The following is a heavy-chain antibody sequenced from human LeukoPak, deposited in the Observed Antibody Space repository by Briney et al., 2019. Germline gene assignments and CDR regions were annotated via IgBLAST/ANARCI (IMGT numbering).Heavy chain of an antibody. CDR1: GFTFSNYW. D-gene: IGHD3-9*01. Sequence: GGSLRLSCAASGFTFSNYWMHWVRQAPGKGLVWVSRINSDGSSTRYADSVKGRFTISRDNAKNTLYLQMNSLRAEDTAVYYCGRELDWLPTLAYCGQETLVTVSS. CDR3: GRELDWLPTLAY. V-gene: IGHV3-74*01. J-gene: IGHJ4*02. CDR2: INSDGSST.